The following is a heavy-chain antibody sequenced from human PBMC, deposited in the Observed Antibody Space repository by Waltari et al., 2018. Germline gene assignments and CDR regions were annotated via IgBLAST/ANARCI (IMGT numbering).Heavy chain of an antibody. J-gene: IGHJ4*02. CDR3: VKDRGLYSSSSGLDY. CDR2: ISWKSGST. D-gene: IGHD6-6*01. V-gene: IGHV3-9*01. CDR1: GFSFDDYA. Sequence: EVQLVESGGGLVQPGRSLRLHCSASGFSFDDYAMHWVRQAPGKGLEWVSGISWKSGSTAYADSVEGRFTISRDNAKNSLYLQMHSLRPEDTALYYCVKDRGLYSSSSGLDYWGQGTLVTVSS.